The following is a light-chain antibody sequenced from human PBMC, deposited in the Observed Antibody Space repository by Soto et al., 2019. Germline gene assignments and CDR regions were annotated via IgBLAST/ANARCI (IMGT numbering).Light chain of an antibody. J-gene: IGKJ4*01. V-gene: IGKV1-39*01. CDR2: TAS. Sequence: DIQMTQSPSSLSASVGDRVIITCRASQSSSTYLNWYQHKPGKAPKLLIYTASRLQSGVPSRFSGSGSGTEFALTISSLQPEDFATYYCQQSDSTPLTFGGGTKVEIK. CDR1: QSSSTY. CDR3: QQSDSTPLT.